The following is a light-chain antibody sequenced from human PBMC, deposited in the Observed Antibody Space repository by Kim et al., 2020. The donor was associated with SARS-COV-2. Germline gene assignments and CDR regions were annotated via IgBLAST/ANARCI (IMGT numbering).Light chain of an antibody. CDR2: LEGSGSY. V-gene: IGLV4-60*03. CDR3: ETWDSSPAV. J-gene: IGLJ7*01. Sequence: QPVLTQSSSASTSPESSVKVTCTLSSGHSSYIIAWHQQQPEKAPRYLMKLEGSGSYNKGSGVPDRFSGSSSGADRHLTISNLQSEDEADYYCETWDSSPAVFGGGTQLTVL. CDR1: SGHSSYI.